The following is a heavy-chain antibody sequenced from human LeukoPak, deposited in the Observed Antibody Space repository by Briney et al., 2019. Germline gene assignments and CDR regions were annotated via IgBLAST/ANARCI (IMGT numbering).Heavy chain of an antibody. CDR3: ASLSEAGTGDFDY. J-gene: IGHJ4*02. V-gene: IGHV1-69*04. Sequence: SVKVSCKASGGTFSSYAISWVRQAPGQGLEWMGRIIPILGIANYAQKFQGRVTITADKSTSTAYMELSSLRSEDTAVYYCASLSEAGTGDFDYWGQGTLVTVSS. CDR1: GGTFSSYA. CDR2: IIPILGIA. D-gene: IGHD6-19*01.